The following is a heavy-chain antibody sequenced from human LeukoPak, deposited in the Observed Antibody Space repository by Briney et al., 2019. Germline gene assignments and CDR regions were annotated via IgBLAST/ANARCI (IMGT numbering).Heavy chain of an antibody. V-gene: IGHV3-72*01. D-gene: IGHD1-26*01. CDR2: TRNKANSYST. CDR1: GFIFSSYA. CDR3: ARGGSYVAFDI. Sequence: PGGSLRLSCAASGFIFSSYAMNWVRQAPGKGLEWVGRTRNKANSYSTEYAASVKGRFTISRDDSKNSLYLQMNSLKTEDTAVYYCARGGSYVAFDIWGQGTMVTVSS. J-gene: IGHJ3*02.